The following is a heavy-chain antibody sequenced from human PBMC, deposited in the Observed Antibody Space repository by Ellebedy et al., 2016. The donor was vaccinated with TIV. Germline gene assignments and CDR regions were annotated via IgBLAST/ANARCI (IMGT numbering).Heavy chain of an antibody. CDR2: IKQDGSEK. D-gene: IGHD4-11*01. CDR1: GFTFSSYW. J-gene: IGHJ6*02. Sequence: GESLKISCAASGFTFSSYWMSWVRQAPGKGLEWVANIKQDGSEKYYVDSVKGRFTISRDNAKNSLYLQMNSLRADDTAVYYCARGSQESNSGMDVWGQGTTVTVSS. CDR3: ARGSQESNSGMDV. V-gene: IGHV3-7*03.